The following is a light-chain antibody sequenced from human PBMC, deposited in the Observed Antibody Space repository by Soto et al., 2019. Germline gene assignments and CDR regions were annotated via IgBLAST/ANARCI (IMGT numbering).Light chain of an antibody. CDR3: QSYDSGLSTYV. J-gene: IGLJ1*01. V-gene: IGLV1-40*01. CDR2: GNN. CDR1: SSNIGNNY. Sequence: QSVLTQPPSVSAAPGQTVTISCSGSSSNIGNNYVSWFQQLPGTAPKLLIYGNNNRPSGIPDRFSGSKSDTSASLAIAGLQAEDEADYYCQSYDSGLSTYVFGTGTKLTVL.